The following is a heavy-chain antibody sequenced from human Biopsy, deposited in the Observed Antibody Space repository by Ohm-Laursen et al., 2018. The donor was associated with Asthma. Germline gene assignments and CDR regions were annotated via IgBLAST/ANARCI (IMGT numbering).Heavy chain of an antibody. Sequence: VDSVKASCTASGYTFINYAIHWVRQAPGHRLECMGGINAGNGNTKYSQKFQGRVTISRDTSASTAYMDLSSLRSEDTAVYYCARTYYEFLTGQVNDAFAMWGQGTMVTVSS. CDR2: INAGNGNT. J-gene: IGHJ3*02. CDR3: ARTYYEFLTGQVNDAFAM. V-gene: IGHV1-3*01. D-gene: IGHD3-9*01. CDR1: GYTFINYA.